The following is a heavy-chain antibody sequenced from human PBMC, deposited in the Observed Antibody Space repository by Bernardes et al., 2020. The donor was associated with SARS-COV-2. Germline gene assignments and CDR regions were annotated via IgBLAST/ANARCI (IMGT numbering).Heavy chain of an antibody. CDR3: VRELAWGGEDF. V-gene: IGHV3-66*03. D-gene: IGHD7-27*01. Sequence: GGSLRLSCAVSGFTVSAKYMSWVRQAPGKGLEWVSIMHSNSRTYYADSVRGRFTISRDNSKNTLDLQMNSLRTEDTALYFCVRELAWGGEDFWGQGTLVTVSS. CDR1: GFTVSAKY. J-gene: IGHJ4*02. CDR2: MHSNSRT.